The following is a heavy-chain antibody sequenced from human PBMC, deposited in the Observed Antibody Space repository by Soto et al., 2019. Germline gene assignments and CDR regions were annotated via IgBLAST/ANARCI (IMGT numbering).Heavy chain of an antibody. CDR1: GGSISSGGYY. CDR2: IYYSGST. D-gene: IGHD4-17*01. V-gene: IGHV4-31*03. J-gene: IGHJ6*02. CDR3: ARDRRMTTVVTPGEEGYYYYGMDV. Sequence: SETLSLTCTVSGGSISSGGYYWSWIRQHPGKGLEWIGYIYYSGSTYYNPSLKSRVTKSVDTSKNQFSLKLSSVTAADTAVYYCARDRRMTTVVTPGEEGYYYYGMDVWGQGTTVTVSS.